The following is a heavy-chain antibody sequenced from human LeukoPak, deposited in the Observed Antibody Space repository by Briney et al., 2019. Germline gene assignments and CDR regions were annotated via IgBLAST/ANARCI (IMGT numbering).Heavy chain of an antibody. CDR3: ARGLAFPSTDYGGNSGSFDY. D-gene: IGHD4-17*01. Sequence: SETLSLTCAVYGGSFSGYYWSWIRQPPGKGLEWIGEINHSGSTNYNSSLKSRVTISVDTSKNQFSLKLSSVTAADTAVYYCARGLAFPSTDYGGNSGSFDYWGQGTLVTVSS. CDR1: GGSFSGYY. V-gene: IGHV4-34*01. CDR2: INHSGST. J-gene: IGHJ4*02.